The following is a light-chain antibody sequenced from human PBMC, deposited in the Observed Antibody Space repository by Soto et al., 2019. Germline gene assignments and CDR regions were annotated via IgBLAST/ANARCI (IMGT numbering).Light chain of an antibody. V-gene: IGKV1-5*03. Sequence: DTQMPQDPYTRSASVGDRLTITCRASQSLSNRLAWYQQKPGKAPKLLIYKASSLESGVPSRFSGSGSGTEFTLTIRRLQHDGFAAYSFLQYNGYAPRTLAQGTKVDIK. CDR1: QSLSNR. J-gene: IGKJ1*01. CDR2: KAS. CDR3: LQYNGYAPRT.